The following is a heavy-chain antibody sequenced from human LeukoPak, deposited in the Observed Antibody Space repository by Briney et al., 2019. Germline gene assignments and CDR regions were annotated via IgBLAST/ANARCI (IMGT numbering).Heavy chain of an antibody. J-gene: IGHJ4*02. D-gene: IGHD3-10*01. V-gene: IGHV3-66*01. CDR1: GFTFSSYS. CDR2: IYSGGST. CDR3: ARVPGFI. Sequence: GGSLRLSCAASGFTFSSYSMNWVRQAPGKGLEWVSVIYSGGSTYYADSVKGRFTISRDNSKNTLYLQMNSLRAEDTAVYYCARVPGFIWGQGTLVTVSS.